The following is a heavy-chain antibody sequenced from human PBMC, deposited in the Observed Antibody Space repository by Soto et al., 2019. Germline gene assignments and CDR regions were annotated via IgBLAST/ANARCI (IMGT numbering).Heavy chain of an antibody. J-gene: IGHJ6*02. D-gene: IGHD2-15*01. Sequence: QVQLVQSGAEVKTPGASVKVSCKASGYTFTSYSMHWVRQAPGQRLAWMGWINAGNGNTKYSQKFQGRVTITRDTSSSTAYMKLSSLSAEDTAVYYCARDRQVGCSGGSCYPHYYGMDVWGQGTTVTVS. CDR2: INAGNGNT. V-gene: IGHV1-3*01. CDR1: GYTFTSYS. CDR3: ARDRQVGCSGGSCYPHYYGMDV.